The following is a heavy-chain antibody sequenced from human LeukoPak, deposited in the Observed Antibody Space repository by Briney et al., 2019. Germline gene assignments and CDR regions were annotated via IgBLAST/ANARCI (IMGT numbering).Heavy chain of an antibody. CDR3: ARGSVQLWLRDTYYYMDV. D-gene: IGHD5-18*01. V-gene: IGHV3-20*04. CDR1: GFTFDDYA. Sequence: PGGSLRLSCAASGFTFDDYAMNWVRQVPGRGLGWVSGINWNGRITEYADSVKDRFTISRQNTKNSLYLYMNNLGGEDTALYFCARGSVQLWLRDTYYYMDVWGKGTTVTVSS. J-gene: IGHJ6*03. CDR2: INWNGRIT.